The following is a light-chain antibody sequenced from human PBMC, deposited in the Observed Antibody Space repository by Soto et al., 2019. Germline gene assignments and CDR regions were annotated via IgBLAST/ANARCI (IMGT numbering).Light chain of an antibody. Sequence: IVMAQAPATNSVCPLGRGRLCVMASQSVDINLAWYQKKAGQAPRLLIYGASTRATAIPARFSGSGSGTEFTLIIRSLQSEDSALYYCHQYNNWPWTFGQGTKVDI. CDR2: GAS. CDR1: QSVDIN. V-gene: IGKV3-15*01. CDR3: HQYNNWPWT. J-gene: IGKJ1*01.